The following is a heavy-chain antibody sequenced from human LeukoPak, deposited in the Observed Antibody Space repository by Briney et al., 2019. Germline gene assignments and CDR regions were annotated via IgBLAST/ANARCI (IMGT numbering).Heavy chain of an antibody. CDR2: IYYSGST. V-gene: IGHV4-59*08. D-gene: IGHD2/OR15-2a*01. J-gene: IGHJ4*02. CDR3: AGHHPRNTVDF. CDR1: GGSISSYY. Sequence: SETLSLTCTVSGGSISSYYWSWIRQPPGKGLEWIGYIYYSGSTNYNPSLKSRVTISVDTSKNQFSLKLSSVTAADTAVYYCAGHHPRNTVDFWGQGTLVTVSS.